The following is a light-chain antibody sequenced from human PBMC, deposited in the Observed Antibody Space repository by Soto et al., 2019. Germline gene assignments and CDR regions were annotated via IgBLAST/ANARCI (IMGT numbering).Light chain of an antibody. J-gene: IGKJ2*01. CDR3: QQYNSYSYT. CDR2: DVS. CDR1: QSISNW. Sequence: DIQMTQSPSTLSASVGDRVTITCRASQSISNWLAWYQQKPGKAPKLLIYDVSSLESGVPSRFSGRGSGTEFTLTISSLQPDDFATYYFQQYNSYSYTFGQGTKLEIK. V-gene: IGKV1-5*01.